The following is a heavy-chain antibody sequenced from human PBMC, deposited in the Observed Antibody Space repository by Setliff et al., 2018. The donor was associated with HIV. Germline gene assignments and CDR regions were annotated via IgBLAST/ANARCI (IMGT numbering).Heavy chain of an antibody. CDR3: ARIPYSSSWYGSPPDY. CDR1: GFTFSSYW. Sequence: SGGSLRLSCAASGFTFSSYWMSWVRQAPGKGLEWVANIKEDGSEKYYVDSVKGRFAISRDNAQNSLYLQMHSLRAEDTAVYYCARIPYSSSWYGSPPDYWGQGTLVTVSS. D-gene: IGHD6-13*01. CDR2: IKEDGSEK. J-gene: IGHJ4*02. V-gene: IGHV3-7*01.